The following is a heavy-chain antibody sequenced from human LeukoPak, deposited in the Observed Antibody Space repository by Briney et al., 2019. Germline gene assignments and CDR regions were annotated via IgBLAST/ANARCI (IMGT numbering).Heavy chain of an antibody. J-gene: IGHJ5*02. D-gene: IGHD2-2*01. V-gene: IGHV3-15*01. CDR1: GFTLGNAW. CDR3: SRDIIVVAPATADNWFDL. CDR2: LKSKAGGGTT. Sequence: GGSLRLSCAASGFTLGNAWMSWVRQAPGKRPEWVGRLKSKAGGGTTDYAAPTKGRFIISGDDSKNTLYLQMNSLRTEDTAVYYCSRDIIVVAPATADNWFDLWGQGTLVTVSS.